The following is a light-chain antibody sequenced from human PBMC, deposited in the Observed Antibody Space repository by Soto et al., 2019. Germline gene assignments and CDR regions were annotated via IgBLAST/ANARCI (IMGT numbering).Light chain of an antibody. Sequence: QSALTQPASVSGSPGQSITISCTGTSRDIGFYNYVSWYQQHPGKAPKLIIYEVAKRPSGVSSRFSGSKSGNTATLTISGLQAEDEADYHCSSYTNTGTLYVFGTGTQLTGL. CDR1: SRDIGFYNY. V-gene: IGLV2-14*01. J-gene: IGLJ1*01. CDR3: SSYTNTGTLYV. CDR2: EVA.